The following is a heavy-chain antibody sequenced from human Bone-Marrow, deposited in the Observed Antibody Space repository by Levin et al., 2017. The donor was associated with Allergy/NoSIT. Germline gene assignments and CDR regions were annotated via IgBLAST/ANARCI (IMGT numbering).Heavy chain of an antibody. CDR3: ARVCRKDIVVVPAAMHYYYGMDV. V-gene: IGHV3-21*01. CDR2: ISSSSSYI. CDR1: GFTFSSYS. Sequence: GGSLRLSCAASGFTFSSYSMNWVRQAPGKGLEWVSSISSSSSYIYYADSVKGRFTISRDNAKNSLYLQMNSLRAEDTAVYYCARVCRKDIVVVPAAMHYYYGMDVWGQGTTVTVSS. D-gene: IGHD2-2*01. J-gene: IGHJ6*02.